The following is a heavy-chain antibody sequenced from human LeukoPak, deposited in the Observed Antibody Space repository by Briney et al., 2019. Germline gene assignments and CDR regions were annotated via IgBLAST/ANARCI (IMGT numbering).Heavy chain of an antibody. Sequence: SVKVSCKASGGTSISYAISWVRQAPGQGLEWMGGIIPIYGTANYAQEFQGRVTITADESTSTAYMELSSLRSEDTAVYYCARSTPRDIVVVPAAINYYYYYGMDVWGQGTTVTVSS. CDR2: IIPIYGTA. CDR1: GGTSISYA. CDR3: ARSTPRDIVVVPAAINYYYYYGMDV. V-gene: IGHV1-69*13. J-gene: IGHJ6*02. D-gene: IGHD2-2*02.